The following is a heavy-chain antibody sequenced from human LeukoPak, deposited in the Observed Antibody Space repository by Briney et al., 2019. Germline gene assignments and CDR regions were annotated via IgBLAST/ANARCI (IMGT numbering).Heavy chain of an antibody. CDR2: ISRSGNTI. V-gene: IGHV3-11*01. CDR1: GFTFSDYY. CDR3: ARDAPLLHFDY. D-gene: IGHD2-21*01. Sequence: GGSLRLSCAASGFTFSDYYMSWIRQAPGKGLEWVSYISRSGNTIYYADSVKGRFTISRDNAKNLLYLQMNSLRAEDTAMYYCARDAPLLHFDYWGQGTLVTVSS. J-gene: IGHJ4*02.